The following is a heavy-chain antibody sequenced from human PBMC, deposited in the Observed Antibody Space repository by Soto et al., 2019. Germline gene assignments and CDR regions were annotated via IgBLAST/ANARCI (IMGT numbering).Heavy chain of an antibody. D-gene: IGHD3-22*01. CDR1: GFTFSSYA. V-gene: IGHV3-23*01. CDR2: ISGSGGST. CDR3: AKTMIVVVITIAYFQH. Sequence: GGSLRLSCAASGFTFSSYAMSWVRQAPGKGLEWVSAISGSGGSTYYADSVKGRFTISRDNSKNTLYLQMNSLRAEDTAVYYCAKTMIVVVITIAYFQHWGQGTLVTVSS. J-gene: IGHJ1*01.